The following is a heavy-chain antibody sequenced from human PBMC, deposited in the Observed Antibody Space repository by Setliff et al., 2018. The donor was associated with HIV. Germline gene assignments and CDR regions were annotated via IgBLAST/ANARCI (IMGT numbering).Heavy chain of an antibody. V-gene: IGHV1-58*02. D-gene: IGHD6-13*01. Sequence: SVKVSCKASGFTFTSSAMQWVRQARGQRLEWIGWIVVGSGNTNYAQKFQERVTITRDMSTSTAYMELSSLRSEDTAVYYCAADPVAAVGTPGPLVYYYMDVWGKGTTVTVSS. J-gene: IGHJ6*03. CDR1: GFTFTSSA. CDR3: AADPVAAVGTPGPLVYYYMDV. CDR2: IVVGSGNT.